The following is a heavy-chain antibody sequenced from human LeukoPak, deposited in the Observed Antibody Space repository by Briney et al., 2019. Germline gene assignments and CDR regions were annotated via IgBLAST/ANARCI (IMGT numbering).Heavy chain of an antibody. CDR1: GFTFTYYG. CDR2: IWYDGSKK. D-gene: IGHD1-26*01. Sequence: NPGKSLRLSCAASGFTFTYYGMHWVRQAPGKELEWVAVIWYDGSKKYYADSVKGRFTISRDNSKNTVYMQMNSMRVEDTAVYFCVKDDGRVMGHIDYWGQGTPVTVS. V-gene: IGHV3-33*06. CDR3: VKDDGRVMGHIDY. J-gene: IGHJ4*02.